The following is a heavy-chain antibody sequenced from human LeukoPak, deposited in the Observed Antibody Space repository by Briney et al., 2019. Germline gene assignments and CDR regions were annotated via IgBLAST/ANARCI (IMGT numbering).Heavy chain of an antibody. CDR1: GFIFSDYS. V-gene: IGHV3-48*02. CDR2: ISSGGSTI. D-gene: IGHD2-8*02. J-gene: IGHJ4*02. CDR3: ARDETGVGSGGIDF. Sequence: GRSLRLSCAASGFIFSDYSMNWVRQTPGKGLAWVAYISSGGSTIYYADSVRGRFTISRDSARNSLYLQMNSLGDEDTAVYYCARDETGVGSGGIDFWGQGTLVTVSS.